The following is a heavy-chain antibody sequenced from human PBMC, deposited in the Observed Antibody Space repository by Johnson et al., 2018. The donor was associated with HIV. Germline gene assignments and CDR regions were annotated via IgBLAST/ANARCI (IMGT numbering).Heavy chain of an antibody. CDR2: IRYDGSNK. CDR1: GFTLSNYG. CDR3: AKTGVGATDAAGEI. J-gene: IGHJ3*02. Sequence: QVQLVESVGGVVQPGGSLRLSCAASGFTLSNYGMHWVRQAPGKGLAWVAFIRYDGSNKHYADSVKGRFTISRDNFKNTLYLQMSSLRAEDTATYYCAKTGVGATDAAGEIWGQGTMVTLSS. D-gene: IGHD1-26*01. V-gene: IGHV3-30*02.